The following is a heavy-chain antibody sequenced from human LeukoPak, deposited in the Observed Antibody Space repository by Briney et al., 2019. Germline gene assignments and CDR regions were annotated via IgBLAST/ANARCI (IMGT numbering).Heavy chain of an antibody. J-gene: IGHJ6*02. D-gene: IGHD1-26*01. Sequence: ASVKVSCKASGYTFTGYYMHWVRQAPGQGLEWMGWINPNSGGTNYAQKFQGRVTMTRDTSISTAYMELSRLRSDDTAVYYCARKEVEGAPTGESYGMDVWGQGTTVTVSS. CDR1: GYTFTGYY. V-gene: IGHV1-2*02. CDR2: INPNSGGT. CDR3: ARKEVEGAPTGESYGMDV.